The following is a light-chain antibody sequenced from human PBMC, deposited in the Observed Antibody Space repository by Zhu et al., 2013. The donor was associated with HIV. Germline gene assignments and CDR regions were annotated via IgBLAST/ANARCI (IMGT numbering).Light chain of an antibody. CDR3: QQRSDWPPYT. CDR2: DAS. J-gene: IGKJ2*01. V-gene: IGKV1-5*01. CDR1: QSISSW. Sequence: DIQMTQSPSSLSASVGDRVTITCRASQSISSWLAWYQQKPGKVPKLLIYDASTLASGVPSRFSGSGSGTDFTLTISSLEPEDFAVYYCQQRSDWPPYTFGQGTKLEIK.